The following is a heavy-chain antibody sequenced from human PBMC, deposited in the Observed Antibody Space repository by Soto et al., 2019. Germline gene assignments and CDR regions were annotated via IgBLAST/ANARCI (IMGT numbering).Heavy chain of an antibody. D-gene: IGHD6-19*01. CDR2: VSHIGST. Sequence: PSLPMRLPWTVAGGSIGNSGYRWGWNHQPPGKGLQWIGSVSHIGSTNYNPSLKSRLTVSVGTSKTQSSLRLNSVTAADTAVFFCSRRAVTSSLTGFGYWGQGILGTVSS. V-gene: IGHV4-39*01. CDR3: SRRAVTSSLTGFGY. CDR1: GGSIGNSGYR. J-gene: IGHJ4*02.